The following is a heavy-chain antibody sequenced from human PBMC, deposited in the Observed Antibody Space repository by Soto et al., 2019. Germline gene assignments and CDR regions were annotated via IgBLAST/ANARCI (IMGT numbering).Heavy chain of an antibody. Sequence: PGGSLRLSCAASGFTFSSYGMHWVRQAPGKGLEWVAVISYDGSNKYYADSVKGRFTISRDNSKNTLYQQMNSLRAEDTAVYYCARDRNYDSSVFWFDPWGQGTLVTVSS. CDR2: ISYDGSNK. J-gene: IGHJ5*02. CDR1: GFTFSSYG. CDR3: ARDRNYDSSVFWFDP. D-gene: IGHD3-22*01. V-gene: IGHV3-30*03.